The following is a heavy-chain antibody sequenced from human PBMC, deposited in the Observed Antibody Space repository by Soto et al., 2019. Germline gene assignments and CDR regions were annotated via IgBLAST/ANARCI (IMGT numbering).Heavy chain of an antibody. Sequence: LSLSCAVYGGSFSGSYWNWIRQPPGKGLEWIGEIDHSGYTNYNPSLKSRVTISVDTSKNQFSLRLTSVTAADTAVYSCARVRDWFDPCGQGTLVT. D-gene: IGHD3-3*01. CDR1: GGSFSGSY. CDR2: IDHSGYT. V-gene: IGHV4-34*01. CDR3: ARVRDWFDP. J-gene: IGHJ5*02.